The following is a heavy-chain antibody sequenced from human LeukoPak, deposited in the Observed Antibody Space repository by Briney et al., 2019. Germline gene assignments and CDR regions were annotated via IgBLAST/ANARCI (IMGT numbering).Heavy chain of an antibody. Sequence: PGGSLRLSCAASGFTFTSYWMSWVRQAPGNGLEWVSSISGTSTYIYFTNSLKGRFSISRDNAKNSLYLQMNSLRAEDTAVYFCARATLSEIIAAEAFFDSWGQGTLVTVSS. V-gene: IGHV3-21*06. CDR3: ARATLSEIIAAEAFFDS. J-gene: IGHJ4*02. CDR2: ISGTSTYI. D-gene: IGHD6-13*01. CDR1: GFTFTSYW.